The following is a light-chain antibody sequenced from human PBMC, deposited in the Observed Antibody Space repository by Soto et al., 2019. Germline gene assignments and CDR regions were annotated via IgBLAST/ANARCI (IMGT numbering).Light chain of an antibody. CDR3: QQYDGLPT. CDR2: DAS. J-gene: IGKJ5*01. CDR1: QDISNY. Sequence: RMTHSASSLSASLGDRVTITWQASQDISNYLNWYQQKPRKAPKVLIYDASNLGTGVPSRFSGSASGTDFTFSISSLKPEDVATYYCQQYDGLPTFGQGTRLEIK. V-gene: IGKV1-33*01.